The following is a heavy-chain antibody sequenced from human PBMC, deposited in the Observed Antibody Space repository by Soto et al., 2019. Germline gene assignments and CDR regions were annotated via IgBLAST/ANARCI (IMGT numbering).Heavy chain of an antibody. V-gene: IGHV4-39*01. Sequence: QLQLQESGPGLVKPSETLSLTCTVSGGSISSSSYYWGWIRQPPGKGLEWIGSIYDSGSTYYNLALKSGVSRSVDTFKSHFSLKLTAVTAADTAAYYCAKQIAADNCFAPWGQGTLVAVSS. D-gene: IGHD6-13*01. J-gene: IGHJ5*02. CDR2: IYDSGST. CDR3: AKQIAADNCFAP. CDR1: GGSISSSSYY.